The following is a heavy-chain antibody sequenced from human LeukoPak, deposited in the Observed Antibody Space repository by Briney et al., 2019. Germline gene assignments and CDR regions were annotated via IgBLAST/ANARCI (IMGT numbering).Heavy chain of an antibody. D-gene: IGHD2-2*01. J-gene: IGHJ3*02. CDR1: GFTFSSYA. V-gene: IGHV3-23*01. Sequence: GGSLRLSCAASGFTFSSYAMSWVRQAPGKGLEWVSAISGSGGSTYYADSVKGRFTISRDNSKNTLYLQMNSLRAEDTAVYYCAKSAACSSTSCATGDAFDIWGQGTMVTVSS. CDR3: AKSAACSSTSCATGDAFDI. CDR2: ISGSGGST.